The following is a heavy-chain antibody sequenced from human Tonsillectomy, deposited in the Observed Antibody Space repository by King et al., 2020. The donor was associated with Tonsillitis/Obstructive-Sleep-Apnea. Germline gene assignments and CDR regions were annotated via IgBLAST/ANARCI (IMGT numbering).Heavy chain of an antibody. Sequence: MPLQESGPGLVKPSGTLSLTCAVSGGSISSSNWWTWVRLPPGKGLEWIGEIYHSATTNYNPSLKSRVTISVDKSKNQFSLRLSSVTAADTAVYYCARDPNGHCSSPSCHNWFDPWGQGALVTVSS. CDR1: GGSISSSNW. J-gene: IGHJ5*02. CDR2: IYHSATT. V-gene: IGHV4-4*02. CDR3: ARDPNGHCSSPSCHNWFDP. D-gene: IGHD2-2*01.